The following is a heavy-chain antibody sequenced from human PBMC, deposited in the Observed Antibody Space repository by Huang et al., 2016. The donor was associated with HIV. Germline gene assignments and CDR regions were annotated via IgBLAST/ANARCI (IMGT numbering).Heavy chain of an antibody. CDR1: GYAFADYF. J-gene: IGHJ4*02. Sequence: QVQLVQSGAEVKKPGASVKVSCKPSGYAFADYFIHWVRQAPGQGLEWMAWVNPNNGATNYDQKFLGRLTVTGDTSMRTAYMELSGLTSDDTAKYYCTRVGVAPDEEFDYWGQGTVIIVSS. V-gene: IGHV1-2*02. CDR2: VNPNNGAT. CDR3: TRVGVAPDEEFDY. D-gene: IGHD5-12*01.